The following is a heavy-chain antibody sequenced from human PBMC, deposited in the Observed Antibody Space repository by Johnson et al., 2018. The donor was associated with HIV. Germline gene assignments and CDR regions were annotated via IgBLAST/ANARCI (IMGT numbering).Heavy chain of an antibody. CDR3: AKDSGVQGVIITGAFDI. Sequence: VQLVESGGGLIQPGGSLRLSCAASGFTVSINYMSWVRQAPGKGLEWVSVIYSGGSTYYADSVKGRFTISRDNSKNTLYLQMNSLRAEDTAVYYCAKDSGVQGVIITGAFDIWGQGTMVTVSS. CDR1: GFTVSINY. D-gene: IGHD3-10*01. J-gene: IGHJ3*02. V-gene: IGHV3-53*01. CDR2: IYSGGST.